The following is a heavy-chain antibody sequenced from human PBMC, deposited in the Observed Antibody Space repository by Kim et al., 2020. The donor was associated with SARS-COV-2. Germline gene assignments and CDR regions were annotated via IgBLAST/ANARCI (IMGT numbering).Heavy chain of an antibody. Sequence: GGSLRLSCAASGFTFSSYSMNWVRQAPGKGLEWVSSISSSSSYIYYADSVKGRFTISRDNAKNSLYLQMNSLRAEDTAVYYCARVDDYGDYVPPVDYWGQGTLVTVSS. D-gene: IGHD4-17*01. CDR2: ISSSSSYI. V-gene: IGHV3-21*01. CDR1: GFTFSSYS. J-gene: IGHJ4*02. CDR3: ARVDDYGDYVPPVDY.